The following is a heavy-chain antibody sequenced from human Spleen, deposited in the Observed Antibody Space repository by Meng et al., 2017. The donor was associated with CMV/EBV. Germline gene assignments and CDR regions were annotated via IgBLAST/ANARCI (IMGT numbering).Heavy chain of an antibody. J-gene: IGHJ5*02. CDR2: IWYDGSNK. Sequence: GESLKISCAASGFTFSSYGMHWVRQAPGKGLEWVAVIWYDGSNKYYADSVKGRFTISRDNSKNTLYLQMNSLRAEDTAVYYCAKNLARYGDSPSWFDPWGQGTLVTVSS. D-gene: IGHD4-17*01. CDR1: GFTFSSYG. CDR3: AKNLARYGDSPSWFDP. V-gene: IGHV3-33*06.